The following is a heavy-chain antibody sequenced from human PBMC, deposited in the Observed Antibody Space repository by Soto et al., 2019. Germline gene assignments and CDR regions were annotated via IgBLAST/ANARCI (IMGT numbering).Heavy chain of an antibody. V-gene: IGHV3-23*01. J-gene: IGHJ4*02. CDR1: GFTFRTYA. Sequence: DVQLLEAGGGLMKPGGSLRLSCAASGFTFRTYAMNWVRQAPGKGLEWISAISGSGSFTHYADSVRGRFTISRDNPQKQLYLQRNNLRGDDTAMYYCAKIPTGSGSSKFDYWGQGIQVTVSS. CDR3: AKIPTGSGSSKFDY. CDR2: ISGSGSFT. D-gene: IGHD3-10*01.